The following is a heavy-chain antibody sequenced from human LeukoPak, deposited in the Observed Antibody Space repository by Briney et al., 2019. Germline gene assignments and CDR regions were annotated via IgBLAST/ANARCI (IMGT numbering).Heavy chain of an antibody. Sequence: GGSLRLSCAASGFTFSSHLMHWVRQARGTGLVWVSSIKGDGTAPNYADSVKGRFTISRDNAKSTLYLQMSSLRVEDTAVYHCVRNFATGDWGQGTLVTVSS. J-gene: IGHJ4*02. CDR3: VRNFATGD. V-gene: IGHV3-74*01. CDR2: IKGDGTAP. CDR1: GFTFSSHL. D-gene: IGHD1-14*01.